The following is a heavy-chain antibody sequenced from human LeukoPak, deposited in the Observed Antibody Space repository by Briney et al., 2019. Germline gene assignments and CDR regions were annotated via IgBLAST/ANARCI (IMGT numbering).Heavy chain of an antibody. CDR1: GFTFSSYA. Sequence: GGSLRLSCAASGFTFSSYAMSWVRQAPGKGLEWVSAISNDGNTYYADSVKGRFTISRDSSKNTLYLQMNSLRAEDTAMYYCARSYLTGDNGDYWGQGTLVTVSS. D-gene: IGHD7-27*01. V-gene: IGHV3-23*01. CDR3: ARSYLTGDNGDY. J-gene: IGHJ4*02. CDR2: ISNDGNT.